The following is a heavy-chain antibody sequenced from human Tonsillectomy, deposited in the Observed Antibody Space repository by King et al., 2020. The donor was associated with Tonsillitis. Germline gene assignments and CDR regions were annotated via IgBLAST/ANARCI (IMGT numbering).Heavy chain of an antibody. D-gene: IGHD3-3*01. CDR3: AKHERGDRRGGGYYTFYVY. V-gene: IGHV3-23*04. J-gene: IGHJ4*02. CDR2: ISGSGGST. Sequence: VQLVESGGGLVQPGGSLRLSCAASGFTFSSYAMSWVRQAPGKGLEWVSAISGSGGSTYYAYSVKGRFTISRDNSKNTLYLQMNSLRAEDTAVYYCAKHERGDRRGGGYYTFYVYWGQGTLVTVSS. CDR1: GFTFSSYA.